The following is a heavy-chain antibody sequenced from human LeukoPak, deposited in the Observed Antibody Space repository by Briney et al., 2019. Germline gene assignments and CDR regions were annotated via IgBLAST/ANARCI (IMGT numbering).Heavy chain of an antibody. J-gene: IGHJ3*02. D-gene: IGHD1-14*01. Sequence: SETLSLTCSVSGGSISSYYWSWIRQPPGKGLEWIGCVYYSGSTNYNPSLKSRVIISVDTSKNQFSLKLSSVTAADTAVYYCARRNQYNGPLDIWGQGTMVTVSS. CDR3: ARRNQYNGPLDI. CDR1: GGSISSYY. V-gene: IGHV4-59*08. CDR2: VYYSGST.